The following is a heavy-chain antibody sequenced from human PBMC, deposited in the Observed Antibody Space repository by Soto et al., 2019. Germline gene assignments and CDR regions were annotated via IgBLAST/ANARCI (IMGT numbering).Heavy chain of an antibody. V-gene: IGHV3-30*18. Sequence: QVQLVESGGGVVQPGRSLRLSCAASGFTFSNYGIHWVRQAPGKGPEWVAVISDDGKNEYYADSVKGRFTISRDNSKNTLYLQMNSLRAEDTAVYYCAKEGIELWSAFDYWGQGTLVTVSS. CDR3: AKEGIELWSAFDY. D-gene: IGHD5-18*01. CDR1: GFTFSNYG. J-gene: IGHJ4*02. CDR2: ISDDGKNE.